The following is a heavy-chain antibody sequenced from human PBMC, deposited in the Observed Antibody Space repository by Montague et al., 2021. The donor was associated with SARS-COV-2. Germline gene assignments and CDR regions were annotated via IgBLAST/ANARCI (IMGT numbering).Heavy chain of an antibody. V-gene: IGHV4-59*01. Sequence: SETLSLTCTVAGXSISSYYWSWIRQPPGKGLEWIGYIYYSGSTNYNPSLKSRVTISVDTSKNQFSLKLSSVTAAGTAVYYCARGSGWMGNAFDIWGQGTMVAVSS. CDR3: ARGSGWMGNAFDI. D-gene: IGHD6-19*01. CDR1: GXSISSYY. J-gene: IGHJ3*02. CDR2: IYYSGST.